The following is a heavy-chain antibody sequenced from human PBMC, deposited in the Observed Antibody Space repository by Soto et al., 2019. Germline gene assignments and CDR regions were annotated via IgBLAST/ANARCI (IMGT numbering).Heavy chain of an antibody. CDR3: ARDDDSSGYKFAGGGWFDP. J-gene: IGHJ5*02. Sequence: QVQLVQSGAAVKKPGSSVKVSCKASGGTFSSYAISWVRQAPGQGLEWMGGLIPIFGTANYAQKFQGRVTITADESTSTAYMELSSLRSEDTAVYYCARDDDSSGYKFAGGGWFDPWGQGTLVTVSS. V-gene: IGHV1-69*01. CDR2: LIPIFGTA. D-gene: IGHD3-22*01. CDR1: GGTFSSYA.